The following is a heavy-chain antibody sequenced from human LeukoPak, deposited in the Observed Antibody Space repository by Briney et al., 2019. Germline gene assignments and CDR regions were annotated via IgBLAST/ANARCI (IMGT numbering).Heavy chain of an antibody. CDR2: IIPIFGTA. D-gene: IGHD3-16*02. CDR3: ARGLMITFGGVIVKGELFDY. CDR1: GGTCSSYA. J-gene: IGHJ4*02. Sequence: SVKVSCKASGGTCSSYAISWVRQAPGQGLEWMGRIIPIFGTANYAQKFQGRVTITTDESTSTAYMELSSLRSEDTAVYYCARGLMITFGGVIVKGELFDYWGQGTLVTVSS. V-gene: IGHV1-69*05.